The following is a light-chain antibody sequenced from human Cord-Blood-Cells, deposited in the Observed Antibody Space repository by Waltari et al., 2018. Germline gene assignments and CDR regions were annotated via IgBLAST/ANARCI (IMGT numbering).Light chain of an antibody. CDR2: EGS. CDR1: SSDVGSYNL. J-gene: IGLJ1*01. CDR3: CSYAGSSTFYV. V-gene: IGLV2-23*01. Sequence: QSALTQPASVSGSPGQSITISCTGTSSDVGSYNLVSWYQQHPGKAPKLMIYEGSKPPPGVSNRFSGSKSGNTASLTISGLQAEDDADYYCCSYAGSSTFYVFGTGTKVTVL.